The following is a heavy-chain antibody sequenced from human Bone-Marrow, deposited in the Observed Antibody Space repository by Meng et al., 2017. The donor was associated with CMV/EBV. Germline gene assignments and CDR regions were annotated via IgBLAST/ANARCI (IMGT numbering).Heavy chain of an antibody. J-gene: IGHJ3*02. CDR3: ARDWVSYDSSGYALDI. V-gene: IGHV4-38-2*02. CDR1: GYSISSNYY. D-gene: IGHD3-22*01. CDR2: IYHSGST. Sequence: SEPLSLTCTVSGYSISSNYYWGWIRQPPGKGLEWIGSIYHSGSTYYNPSPKGRVTISVDTSKNQFSLELRSVTAADTAVYYCARDWVSYDSSGYALDIWGQGTVVTVSS.